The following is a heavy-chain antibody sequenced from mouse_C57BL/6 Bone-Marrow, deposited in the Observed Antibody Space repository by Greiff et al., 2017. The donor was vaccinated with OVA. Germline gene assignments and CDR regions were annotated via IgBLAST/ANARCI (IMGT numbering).Heavy chain of an antibody. Sequence: QVQLQQPGAELVRPGTSVKLSCKASGYTFTSYWMHWVKQRPGQGLEWIGVIDPSDSYTNYNQKFKGKATLTVDTSSSTAYMQLSSLTSEDSAVYYCARGRASYYFDYWGQGTTLTVSS. J-gene: IGHJ2*01. CDR3: ARGRASYYFDY. CDR1: GYTFTSYW. D-gene: IGHD3-3*01. V-gene: IGHV1-59*01. CDR2: IDPSDSYT.